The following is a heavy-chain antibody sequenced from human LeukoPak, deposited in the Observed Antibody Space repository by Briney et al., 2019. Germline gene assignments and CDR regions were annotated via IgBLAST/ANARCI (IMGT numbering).Heavy chain of an antibody. CDR2: ISYDGSIQ. V-gene: IGHV3-30-3*01. J-gene: IGHJ4*02. D-gene: IGHD3-16*01. Sequence: GGSLRPSCAASGFTFSSYFVHWVRQAPGKGLDWVTTISYDGSIQYYSDSVKGRFTISRDNSKNTLYLQMNSLKPEDTAMYYCARERGEGRTRNFDYWGQGTLVTVSS. CDR3: ARERGEGRTRNFDY. CDR1: GFTFSSYF.